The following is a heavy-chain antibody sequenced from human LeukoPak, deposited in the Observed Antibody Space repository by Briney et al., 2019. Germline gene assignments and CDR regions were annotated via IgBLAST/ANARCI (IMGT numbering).Heavy chain of an antibody. CDR1: GFTFTSYG. D-gene: IGHD6-19*01. V-gene: IGHV1-18*03. J-gene: IGHJ4*02. CDR3: ARDGSGSGWFYYFDY. CDR2: ISAYNGNT. Sequence: EASVKVSCAASGFTFTSYGISWVRQAPGQGLEWMGCISAYNGNTNYAQKLQGRVTMTTDTSTSTAYMELRSLRSDDMAVYYCARDGSGSGWFYYFDYWGQGTLVTVSS.